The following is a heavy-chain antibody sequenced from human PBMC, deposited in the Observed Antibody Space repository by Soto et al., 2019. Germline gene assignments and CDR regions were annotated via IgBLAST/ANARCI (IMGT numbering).Heavy chain of an antibody. J-gene: IGHJ4*02. CDR3: ARPGRDWGALHY. CDR1: NDSISTYY. V-gene: IGHV4-59*08. Sequence: QVQLQESGPGPVKPSETLSLTCTVSNDSISTYYWTWIRQPPGKGLEWIGFIYYSGSTNYNPSLQSRVTISVDTSKNQFSLKMNSVTAADTAVYYCARPGRDWGALHYWGQGTLVTVSS. CDR2: IYYSGST. D-gene: IGHD7-27*01.